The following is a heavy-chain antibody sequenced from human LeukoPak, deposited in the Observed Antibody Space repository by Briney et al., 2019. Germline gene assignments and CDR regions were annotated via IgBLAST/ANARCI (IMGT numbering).Heavy chain of an antibody. D-gene: IGHD3-10*01. CDR1: GFTFSSYA. CDR3: ARDSSPYYYGSGSHDY. V-gene: IGHV3-30*04. J-gene: IGHJ4*02. CDR2: ISYDGSNK. Sequence: GGSLRLSCAASGFTFSSYAMHWVRQAPGKGLEWVAVISYDGSNKYYADSVRGRFTISRDNSKNTLYLQINSLRAEDTAVYYCARDSSPYYYGSGSHDYWGQGPLVSVSS.